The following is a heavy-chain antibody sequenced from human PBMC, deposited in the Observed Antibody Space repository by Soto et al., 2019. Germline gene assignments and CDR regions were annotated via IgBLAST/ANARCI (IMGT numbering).Heavy chain of an antibody. Sequence: SETLSLTCTVSGGSISSSSYYWGWIRQPPGKGLEWIGSIYYSGSTYYNPSLKSRVTISVDTSKNQFSLKLSSVTAADTDVYYCARLRGRPGSYYYYGMDVWGQGTTNTVSS. J-gene: IGHJ6*02. D-gene: IGHD3-10*01. CDR3: ARLRGRPGSYYYYGMDV. CDR2: IYYSGST. V-gene: IGHV4-39*01. CDR1: GGSISSSSYY.